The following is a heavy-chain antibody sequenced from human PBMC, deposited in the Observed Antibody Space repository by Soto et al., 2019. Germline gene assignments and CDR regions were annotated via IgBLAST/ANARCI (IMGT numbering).Heavy chain of an antibody. J-gene: IGHJ4*02. D-gene: IGHD3-22*01. Sequence: SETLTSTGAAVGSSIMHYSGCWIRQPPGKGLEWIGHVYYSGSTHYNPSLKSRVTISVDTSKNQFSLKLRSVTAADTAVYYCMLGSGWKDGDYWGQVTLVTVS. CDR1: GSSIMHYS. V-gene: IGHV4-59*08. CDR2: VYYSGST. CDR3: MLGSGWKDGDY.